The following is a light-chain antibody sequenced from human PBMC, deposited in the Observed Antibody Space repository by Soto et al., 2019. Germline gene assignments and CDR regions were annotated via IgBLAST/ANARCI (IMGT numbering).Light chain of an antibody. Sequence: ENVLTQSPGTLSLSPGERATLSCRASQSVSSSYLAWYQQKPGQAPRLLIYDASNRATGIPARFSGSGSGTDFTLTISSLEPEDFAVYYCQQRSNWPPITFGPGTRLEIK. CDR2: DAS. CDR3: QQRSNWPPIT. V-gene: IGKV3D-20*02. CDR1: QSVSSSY. J-gene: IGKJ5*01.